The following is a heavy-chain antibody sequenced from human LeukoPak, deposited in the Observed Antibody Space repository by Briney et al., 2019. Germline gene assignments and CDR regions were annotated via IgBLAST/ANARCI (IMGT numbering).Heavy chain of an antibody. V-gene: IGHV1-69*13. CDR1: GGTFSSHA. J-gene: IGHJ4*02. CDR3: ARGWLAETTVVTPYNY. CDR2: IIPIFGTP. D-gene: IGHD4-23*01. Sequence: SVKVSCTASGGTFSSHAISWVRQAPGQGLEWMGGIIPIFGTPNYAQKFQGRVTITADESTSTAYMELSSLRSEDTAVYYCARGWLAETTVVTPYNYWGQGTLVTVSS.